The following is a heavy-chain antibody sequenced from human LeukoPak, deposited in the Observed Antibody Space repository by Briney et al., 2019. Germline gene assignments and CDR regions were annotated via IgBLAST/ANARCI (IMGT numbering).Heavy chain of an antibody. D-gene: IGHD6-19*01. J-gene: IGHJ4*02. CDR2: IIGRGGST. CDR1: GFTFSTYP. CDR3: AKDLEIAVAGTRDFDY. V-gene: IGHV3-23*01. Sequence: PGGSLRSSCAASGFTFSTYPLSWFRQAPGKGLEGVSAIIGRGGSTCYADSVKGRFTISRDNSKNTLYLQMNSLRAEDTAVYYCAKDLEIAVAGTRDFDYWAQGTLFTVPS.